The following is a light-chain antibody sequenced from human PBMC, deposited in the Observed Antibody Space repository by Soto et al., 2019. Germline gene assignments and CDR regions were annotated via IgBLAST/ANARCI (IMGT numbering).Light chain of an antibody. CDR2: GAS. Sequence: ETVLTQSPGTLSLSPGERATLSCRASQSVSSNFLAWYQQKPGQAPRLLIYGASNRATGIPGRFSGSGSGREFTLTISRLQSEDFAVYYCQQYNSCPRTFGQGTKLEIK. CDR3: QQYNSCPRT. CDR1: QSVSSNF. J-gene: IGKJ1*01. V-gene: IGKV3-20*01.